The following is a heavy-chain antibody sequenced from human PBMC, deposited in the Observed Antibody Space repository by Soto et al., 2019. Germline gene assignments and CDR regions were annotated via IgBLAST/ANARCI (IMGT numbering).Heavy chain of an antibody. CDR2: IIPFIGAP. CDR1: GGTFNPYS. CDR3: ARGGASSSLRVFYCSGFDV. V-gene: IGHV1-69*01. D-gene: IGHD6-6*01. Sequence: QVQLVQSGAEVKKPGPSVKVSCKASGGTFNPYSFGWLRQAPGQGLQWLGGIIPFIGAPHYAQNFQARVTVTAYESTTTAYTEVSGLKSEVTAVYFSARGGASSSLRVFYCSGFDVWGQGTSVTVSS. J-gene: IGHJ6*02.